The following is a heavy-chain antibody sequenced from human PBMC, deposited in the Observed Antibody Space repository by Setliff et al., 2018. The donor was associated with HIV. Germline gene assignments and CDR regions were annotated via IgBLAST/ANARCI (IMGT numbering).Heavy chain of an antibody. J-gene: IGHJ4*02. V-gene: IGHV4-34*01. Sequence: SETLSLTCAVYGGSFSGHYWTWIRQAPGKGLEWIGEINHSGSPNYNPSLESRVTISVDTSKNQFSLKVRSVTAADTAVYYCATGPVCYHDWGQGTLVTVSS. CDR2: INHSGSP. D-gene: IGHD2-8*01. CDR3: ATGPVCYHD. CDR1: GGSFSGHY.